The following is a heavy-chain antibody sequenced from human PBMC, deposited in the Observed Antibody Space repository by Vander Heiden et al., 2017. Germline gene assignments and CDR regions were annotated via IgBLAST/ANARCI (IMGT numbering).Heavy chain of an antibody. CDR2: SRNKSNSYST. V-gene: IGHV3-72*01. D-gene: IGHD2-2*01. J-gene: IGHJ6*02. CDR1: GFTFSAHH. Sequence: EVQLVESGGGLVQPGGSLRLSCAASGFTFSAHHIDGVRQAPGKGLEWVGRSRNKSNSYSTEYAASVKGRVTLSRDDSKKSVFLQMNSLKSEDTAVYYCARGCGSATSRTCYHGLDVWGQGTTVTVSS. CDR3: ARGCGSATSRTCYHGLDV.